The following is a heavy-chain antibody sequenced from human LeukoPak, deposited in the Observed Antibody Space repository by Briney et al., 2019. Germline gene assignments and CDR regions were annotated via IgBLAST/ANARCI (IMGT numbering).Heavy chain of an antibody. Sequence: GGSLRLSCAASGFTFSSYGMHWVRQAPGKGLEWVAVISYDGSNKYYADSVKGRFTISTDNSKNTLYLQMNSLRAEDTAVYYCANTTPGYWGQGTLVTVSS. CDR1: GFTFSSYG. CDR3: ANTTPGY. V-gene: IGHV3-30*18. D-gene: IGHD1-26*01. CDR2: ISYDGSNK. J-gene: IGHJ4*02.